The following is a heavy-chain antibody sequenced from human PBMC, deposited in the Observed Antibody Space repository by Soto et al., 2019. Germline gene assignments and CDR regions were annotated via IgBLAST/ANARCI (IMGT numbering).Heavy chain of an antibody. V-gene: IGHV1-69*13. Sequence: SVKVSCKASGGTFSSYAISWVRQAPGQGLEWMGGIIPIFGTANYAQKFQGRVTITADESTSTAYMELSSLRSEDTAVYYCARVYYLERGYSYGFGGPHYCYYGMDVWGQGFTGTVS. CDR1: GGTFSSYA. J-gene: IGHJ6*02. CDR2: IIPIFGTA. D-gene: IGHD5-18*01. CDR3: ARVYYLERGYSYGFGGPHYCYYGMDV.